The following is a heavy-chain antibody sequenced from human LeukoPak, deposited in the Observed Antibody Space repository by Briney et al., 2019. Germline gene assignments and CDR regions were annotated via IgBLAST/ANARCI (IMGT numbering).Heavy chain of an antibody. J-gene: IGHJ4*02. D-gene: IGHD5-18*01. CDR1: GGSISSSGYY. Sequence: PSETLSLTCTVSGGSISSSGYYWGWIRQSPGKGLEWIGGIYNRGSTYYNPSLKSRVTIAVDTSKNQFSLKLSSVTAADTAVYYCARLDTAMAYYFDYWGQGTLVTVSS. CDR3: ARLDTAMAYYFDY. V-gene: IGHV4-39*07. CDR2: IYNRGST.